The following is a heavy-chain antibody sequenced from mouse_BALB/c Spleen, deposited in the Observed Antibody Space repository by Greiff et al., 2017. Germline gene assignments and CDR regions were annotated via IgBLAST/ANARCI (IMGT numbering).Heavy chain of an antibody. Sequence: EVQVVESGGGLVQPGGSLRLSCATSGFTFTDYYMSWVRQPPGKALEWLGFIRHKANGYTTDYSASVKGRFTISRDTSKSILYLQMNTLRAEDSATYYCARDRNYAMDYWGQGTSVTVSS. J-gene: IGHJ4*01. CDR3: ARDRNYAMDY. V-gene: IGHV7-3*02. CDR2: IRHKANGYTT. CDR1: GFTFTDYY.